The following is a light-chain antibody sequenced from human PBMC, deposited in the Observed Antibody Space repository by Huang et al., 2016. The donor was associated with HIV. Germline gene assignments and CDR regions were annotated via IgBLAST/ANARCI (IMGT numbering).Light chain of an antibody. CDR1: QSVRTW. Sequence: DIQMTRSPSTLSASIGDRVTIPCRASQSVRTWLAWYQQKPGKAPKLLSSKASILESGVPARFSGSGSGTDFTLTISSLQPDDFATYYCQQSNSYPLSFGGGTKVEIK. V-gene: IGKV1-5*03. CDR3: QQSNSYPLS. CDR2: KAS. J-gene: IGKJ4*01.